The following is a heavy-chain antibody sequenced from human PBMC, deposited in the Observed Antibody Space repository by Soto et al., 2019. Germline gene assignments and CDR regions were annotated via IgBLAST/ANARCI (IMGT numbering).Heavy chain of an antibody. CDR2: TYYRSKWYT. Sequence: QVQLQQSGPGLVRPSQTLSLTCAISGDSVSSSDVAWNWIRQSPSRGLEWLGRTYYRSKWYTDFGASVKSRITITPDTSNIRFSLQLDAVTPEDTAVLFCARDNDHSGYGSDVWGQGTMVTVFS. J-gene: IGHJ3*01. V-gene: IGHV6-1*01. CDR1: GDSVSSSDVA. D-gene: IGHD1-1*01. CDR3: ARDNDHSGYGSDV.